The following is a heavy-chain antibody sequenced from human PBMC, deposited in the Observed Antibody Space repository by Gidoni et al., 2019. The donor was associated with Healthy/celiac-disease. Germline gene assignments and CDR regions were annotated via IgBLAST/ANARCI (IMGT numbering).Heavy chain of an antibody. CDR1: GGTFSRYA. CDR2: IIPIFGTA. V-gene: IGHV1-69*06. J-gene: IGHJ3*02. Sequence: QVQLVQSGAEVKKPGSSVTVSSKASGGTFSRYAISWVRQAPGQGLEWMGGIIPIFGTANYAQKFQGRVTITADKSTSTAYMELSSLRSEDTAVYYCARDREHSTWLDAFDIWGQGTMVTVSS. CDR3: ARDREHSTWLDAFDI. D-gene: IGHD1-26*01.